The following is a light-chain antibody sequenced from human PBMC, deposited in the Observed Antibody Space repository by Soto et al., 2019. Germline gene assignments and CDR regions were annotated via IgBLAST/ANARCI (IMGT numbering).Light chain of an antibody. CDR3: QQYNNWPPLT. V-gene: IGKV3-15*01. CDR1: QSVSNT. CDR2: GAS. J-gene: IGKJ4*01. Sequence: EIVMTQSPATLSVSPGERATLSCRAIQSVSNTLALYQQKPCQAPRLLIYGASDRATAIPARFSGSGSGTEFTLTISSLQSEDFAVYYCQQYNNWPPLTFGGGTKVEIK.